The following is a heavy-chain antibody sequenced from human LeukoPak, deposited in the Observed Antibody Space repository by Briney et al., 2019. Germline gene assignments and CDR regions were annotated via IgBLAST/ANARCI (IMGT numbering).Heavy chain of an antibody. CDR1: GFTFSNAW. V-gene: IGHV3-15*01. D-gene: IGHD6-6*01. Sequence: GGSLRLSCAASGFTFSNAWMSWVRQAPGKGLEWVGRIKSKTDGGTTDYAAPVEGRFTISRDDSKNTLYLQMNSLRAEDTAVYYCAKWKYSNSGIDDYWGQGTLVTVSS. J-gene: IGHJ4*02. CDR3: AKWKYSNSGIDDY. CDR2: IKSKTDGGTT.